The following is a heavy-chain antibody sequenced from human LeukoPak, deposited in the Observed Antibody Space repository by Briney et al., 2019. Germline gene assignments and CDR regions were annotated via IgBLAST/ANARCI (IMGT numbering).Heavy chain of an antibody. CDR2: INHSGST. J-gene: IGHJ3*02. CDR3: ARSAADYYDSSGFGAFDI. V-gene: IGHV4-34*01. D-gene: IGHD3-22*01. Sequence: PSETLSLTCAVYGGSFSGYYWSWIRQPPGKGLEWIGEINHSGSTNYNPSLKSRVTISVDKSKNQFSLKLSSVTAADTAVYYCARSAADYYDSSGFGAFDIWGQGAMVTVSS. CDR1: GGSFSGYY.